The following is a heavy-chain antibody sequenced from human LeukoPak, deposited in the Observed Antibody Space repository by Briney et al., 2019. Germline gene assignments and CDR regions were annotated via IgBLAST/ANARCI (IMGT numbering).Heavy chain of an antibody. D-gene: IGHD3-10*01. CDR2: ISYDGSNK. V-gene: IGHV3-30*18. CDR3: AKDLGYGSGSDYYYGMDV. J-gene: IGHJ6*02. CDR1: GFTFSSYG. Sequence: GGSLRPSCAASGFTFSSYGMHWVRQAPGKGLEWVAVISYDGSNKYYADSVKGRFTISRDNSKNTLYLQMNSLRAEDTAVYYCAKDLGYGSGSDYYYGMDVWGQGTTVTVSS.